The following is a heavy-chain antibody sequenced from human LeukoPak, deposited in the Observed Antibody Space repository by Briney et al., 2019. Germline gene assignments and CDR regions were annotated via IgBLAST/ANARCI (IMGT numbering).Heavy chain of an antibody. Sequence: SGGSLRLSCAASGFAFSGYEMNWVRQAPGKGLEWVSYISSGGGTMFYADSVKGRFTITRDNAKNSLYLRMISLRAEDTAVYYCVSRGLYYDYVFSSWGQGTLVTVSS. V-gene: IGHV3-48*03. D-gene: IGHD3-16*01. CDR2: ISSGGGTM. CDR3: VSRGLYYDYVFSS. CDR1: GFAFSGYE. J-gene: IGHJ5*02.